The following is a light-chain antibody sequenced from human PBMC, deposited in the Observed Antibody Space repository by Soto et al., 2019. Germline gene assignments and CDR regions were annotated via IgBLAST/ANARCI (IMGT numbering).Light chain of an antibody. CDR3: LQDNSYPRT. CDR1: QGIRTE. V-gene: IGKV1-6*01. CDR2: AAS. J-gene: IGKJ1*01. Sequence: TQSPSSLSASVGDRVTITCRASQGIRTELGWYQQKPGEAPKLLIYAASTLQSGVPSRFSGSGSGTDFTLTISSLQPEDFATYYCLQDNSYPRTFGQGTKVEMK.